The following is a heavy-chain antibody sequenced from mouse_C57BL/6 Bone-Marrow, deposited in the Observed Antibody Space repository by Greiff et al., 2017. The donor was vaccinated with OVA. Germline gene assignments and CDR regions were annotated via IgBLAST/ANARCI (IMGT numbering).Heavy chain of an antibody. CDR2: IRSKSNNYAT. J-gene: IGHJ4*01. CDR1: GFSFNTYA. CDR3: VRSNYVPFYAMDY. V-gene: IGHV10-1*01. Sequence: GGGLVQPKGSLKLSCAAPGFSFNTYAMHWVRQAPGKGLEWVARIRSKSNNYATYYADSVKDRFTISRDDSESMLYLQMNNLKTEDTAMYYCVRSNYVPFYAMDYWGQGTSVTVSS. D-gene: IGHD2-5*01.